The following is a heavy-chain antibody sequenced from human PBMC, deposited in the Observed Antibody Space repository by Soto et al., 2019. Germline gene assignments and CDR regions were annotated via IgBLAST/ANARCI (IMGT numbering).Heavy chain of an antibody. V-gene: IGHV3-23*01. J-gene: IGHJ6*03. CDR1: GFTFSSYA. Sequence: GGSLRLSCAASGFTFSSYAMSWVRQAPGKGLEWVSAISGSGGSTYYADSVKGRFTISRDNSKNTLYLQMNSLRAEDTAVYYCAKDLWVATILSYYYMDVWGKGTTVTVSS. D-gene: IGHD5-12*01. CDR3: AKDLWVATILSYYYMDV. CDR2: ISGSGGST.